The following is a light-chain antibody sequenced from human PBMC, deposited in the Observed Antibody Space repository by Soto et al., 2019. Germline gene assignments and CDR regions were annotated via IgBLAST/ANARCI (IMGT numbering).Light chain of an antibody. CDR2: GAS. V-gene: IGKV3-15*01. J-gene: IGKJ1*01. CDR3: QQYNNWPLT. Sequence: EIVMTQSPATLSVSPGERATLSCRASQSVSSNLAWYQQKPGQAPRLLIYGASTRDTGIPARFSGSGSGTEFTLTISSLQPEDFAVYYCQQYNNWPLTFGQGTKVEIK. CDR1: QSVSSN.